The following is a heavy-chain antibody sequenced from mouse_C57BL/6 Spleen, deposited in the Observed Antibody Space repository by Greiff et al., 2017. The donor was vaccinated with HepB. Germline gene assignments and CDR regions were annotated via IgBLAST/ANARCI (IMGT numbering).Heavy chain of an antibody. CDR2: IYPYNGVS. D-gene: IGHD1-1*01. CDR1: GYSFTGYY. Sequence: VQLQQSGPELVKPGASVKISCKASGYSFTGYYMHWVKQSHGNILDWIGYIYPYNGVSSYNQKFKGKATLTVDKSSSTAYMELRSLTSEDSAVYYCARQIYYGSSYYAMDYWGQGTSVTVSS. CDR3: ARQIYYGSSYYAMDY. V-gene: IGHV1-31*01. J-gene: IGHJ4*01.